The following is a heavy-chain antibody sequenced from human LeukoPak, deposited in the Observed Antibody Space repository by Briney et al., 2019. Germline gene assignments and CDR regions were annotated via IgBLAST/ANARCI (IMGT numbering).Heavy chain of an antibody. D-gene: IGHD5-18*01. CDR1: GGSFSGYY. V-gene: IGHV4-34*01. J-gene: IGHJ4*02. CDR3: ARHTAFDY. CDR2: INHSGST. Sequence: TSETLSLTCAVYGGSFSGYYWSWIRQPPGKGLEWIGEINHSGSTNYNPSLKSRVTISVDTSKNQFSLKLSSVTAADTAVYYCARHTAFDYWGQGTLATVSS.